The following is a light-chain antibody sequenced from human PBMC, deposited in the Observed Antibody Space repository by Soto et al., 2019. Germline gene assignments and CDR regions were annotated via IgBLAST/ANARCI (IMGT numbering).Light chain of an antibody. J-gene: IGKJ5*01. CDR2: GAS. CDR1: QSVSSSY. Sequence: EIVLTQSPGTLSLSPGERATLSCRASQSVSSSYLAWYQQKPGQAPRLLIYGASSRATGIPDRFSGSGSGKDFTLTISRLEPEDVAVYYCQQYSSSPITFGQWTRLEIK. V-gene: IGKV3-20*01. CDR3: QQYSSSPIT.